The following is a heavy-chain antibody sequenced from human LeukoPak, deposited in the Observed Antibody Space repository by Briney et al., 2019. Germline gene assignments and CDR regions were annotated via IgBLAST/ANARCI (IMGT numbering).Heavy chain of an antibody. Sequence: GESLKISCKGSGYSFTSYWIGWVRQMPGKGLEWMGIIYPGDSDTRYSPSFQGQVTISADKSISTAYLQWSSLKASDTAMYYCARETSVVAATPWFDPWGQGTLVTVSS. CDR1: GYSFTSYW. V-gene: IGHV5-51*01. CDR2: IYPGDSDT. D-gene: IGHD2-15*01. CDR3: ARETSVVAATPWFDP. J-gene: IGHJ5*02.